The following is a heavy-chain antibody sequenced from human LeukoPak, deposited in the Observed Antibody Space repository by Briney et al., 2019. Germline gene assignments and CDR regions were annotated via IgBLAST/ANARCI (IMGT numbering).Heavy chain of an antibody. CDR3: ARSEYSYGADAFDI. Sequence: PSETLSLTCTVSGGSISSSYWSWIRQPPGKGLEWIGYIYYSGSTNYSPSLKSRVTISVDTSKNQFSLKLSSVTAADTAVYYCARSEYSYGADAFDIWGQGTMVTVSS. J-gene: IGHJ3*02. D-gene: IGHD5-18*01. V-gene: IGHV4-59*01. CDR1: GGSISSSY. CDR2: IYYSGST.